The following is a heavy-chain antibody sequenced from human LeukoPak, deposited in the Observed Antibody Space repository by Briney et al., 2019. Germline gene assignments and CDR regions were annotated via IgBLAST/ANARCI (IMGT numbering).Heavy chain of an antibody. CDR1: GGSISSGGYY. D-gene: IGHD3-3*01. V-gene: IGHV4-30-2*01. CDR2: IYHSGST. J-gene: IGHJ4*02. Sequence: SETLSLTCTVSGGSISSGGYYWSWIRQPPGKGLEWIGYIYHSGSTYYNPSLKSRVTISVDRSKNQFSLKLSSVTAADTAVYYCARWSVGGFDYWGQGTLVTVSS. CDR3: ARWSVGGFDY.